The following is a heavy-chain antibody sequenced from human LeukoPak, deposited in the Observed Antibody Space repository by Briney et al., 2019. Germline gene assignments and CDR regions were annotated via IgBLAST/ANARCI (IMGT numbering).Heavy chain of an antibody. CDR1: GGSISSSSYY. CDR2: IYYSGST. CDR3: AYYDKGGFDY. D-gene: IGHD3-9*01. J-gene: IGHJ4*02. V-gene: IGHV4-39*07. Sequence: PSETLSLTCTVSGGSISSSSYYWGWIRQPPGKGLEWIGSIYYSGSTYYNPSLKSRVTTSVDTSKNQFSLKLSSVTAADTAVYYCAYYDKGGFDYWGQGTLVTVSS.